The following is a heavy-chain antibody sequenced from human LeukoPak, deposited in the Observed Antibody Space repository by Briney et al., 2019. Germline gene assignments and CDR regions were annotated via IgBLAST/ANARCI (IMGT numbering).Heavy chain of an antibody. CDR2: INPNSGGT. D-gene: IGHD3-22*01. V-gene: IGHV1-2*04. CDR3: ARDRGSHYYDSSGYYYFDY. CDR1: GYTFTGYY. Sequence: ASVKVSCKASGYTFTGYYMHWVRQAPGQGLEWMGWINPNSGGTNYAQKFQGWVTMTRDTSISTAYMELSRLRSDDTAVYYCARDRGSHYYDSSGYYYFDYWGQGTLVTVSS. J-gene: IGHJ4*02.